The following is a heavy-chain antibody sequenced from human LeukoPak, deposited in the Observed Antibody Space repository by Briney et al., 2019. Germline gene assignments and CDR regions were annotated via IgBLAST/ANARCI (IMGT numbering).Heavy chain of an antibody. CDR3: AKAGGWFGELLQTSADNWFDP. V-gene: IGHV3-23*01. CDR1: GFTFSSYA. Sequence: GGSLRLSCAASGFTFSSYAMSWVRQAPGKGLEWVSAISGSGGSTYYADSVKGRFTISRDNPKNTLYLQMNSLRAEDTAVYYCAKAGGWFGELLQTSADNWFDPWGQGTLVTVSS. D-gene: IGHD3-10*01. J-gene: IGHJ5*02. CDR2: ISGSGGST.